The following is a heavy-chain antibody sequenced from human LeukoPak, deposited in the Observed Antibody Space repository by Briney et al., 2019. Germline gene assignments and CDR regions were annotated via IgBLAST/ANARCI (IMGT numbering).Heavy chain of an antibody. D-gene: IGHD3-22*01. CDR2: FDPEDGET. Sequence: GASVKVSCKVSGYTLTELSMHWVRQAPGKGLEWMGGFDPEDGETIYAQKFQGRVTMTEDTSTDTAYMELSSLRSEDTAVYYCARNYYDSSGYYFEPTISDDAFDIWGQGTMVTVSS. CDR1: GYTLTELS. J-gene: IGHJ3*02. CDR3: ARNYYDSSGYYFEPTISDDAFDI. V-gene: IGHV1-24*01.